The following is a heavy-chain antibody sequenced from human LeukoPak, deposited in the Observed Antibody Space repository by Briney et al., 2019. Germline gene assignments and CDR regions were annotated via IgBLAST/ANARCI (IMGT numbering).Heavy chain of an antibody. CDR3: ARDRTYCSGGSCYPTGYFDY. V-gene: IGHV4-4*02. Sequence: PSATLSLTCAVSGGSISSSNWWSWVRQPPGKGLEWIGEIYHSGSTNYNPSLKSRVTISVDKSKNQFSLKLSSVTAADTAVYYCARDRTYCSGGSCYPTGYFDYWGQGTLVTVSS. J-gene: IGHJ4*02. CDR1: GGSISSSNW. CDR2: IYHSGST. D-gene: IGHD2-15*01.